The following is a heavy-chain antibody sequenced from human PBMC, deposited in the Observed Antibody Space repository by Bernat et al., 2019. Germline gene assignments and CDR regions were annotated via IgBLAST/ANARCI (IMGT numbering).Heavy chain of an antibody. CDR1: GFTFSSYA. CDR3: AKHWPRRTGYRSSWYLDY. CDR2: IIGSCGST. V-gene: IGHV3-23*01. D-gene: IGHD6-13*01. Sequence: EVQLLESGGGLVQPGGSLRLSCSASGFTFSSYAMSWVRQAPGKGLELVSAIIGSCGSTYYADSVKGRFTISRDNSKNTLYLQMNSLRAEDTAVYYCAKHWPRRTGYRSSWYLDYWGQGTLVTVSS. J-gene: IGHJ4*02.